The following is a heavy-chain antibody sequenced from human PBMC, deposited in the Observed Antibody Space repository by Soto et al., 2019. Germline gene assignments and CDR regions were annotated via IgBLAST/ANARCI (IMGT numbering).Heavy chain of an antibody. CDR1: GGTFSSYT. Sequence: QVQLVQSGAEVKKPGSSVKVSCKASGGTFSSYTFSWVRQAPGQGLEWMGRIIPILGISNYAQKFQGRVTVTADKSTSTAVRGLSNLRTEDTALYYCGILPGRGGHHGTTGAQPAASDCWGQGTLVTVSS. CDR3: GILPGRGGHHGTTGAQPAASDC. V-gene: IGHV1-69*02. J-gene: IGHJ4*02. D-gene: IGHD2-2*01. CDR2: IIPILGIS.